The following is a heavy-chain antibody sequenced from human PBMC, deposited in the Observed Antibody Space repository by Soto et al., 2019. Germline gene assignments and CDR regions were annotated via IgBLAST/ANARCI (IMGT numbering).Heavy chain of an antibody. V-gene: IGHV4-39*01. J-gene: IGHJ4*02. CDR2: IYYNGST. CDR3: ARHWGRATITVVRGVMHFDY. D-gene: IGHD3-10*01. CDR1: GGSISTSSTYY. Sequence: QLQLQESGPGLVKPSETLSLTCTVSGGSISTSSTYYWGWIRQPPGKGLEWIGSIYYNGSTYYNPSLKSRVTISVDTSKNQFSLKLSSLTAADTAVYYCARHWGRATITVVRGVMHFDYWGQGTLVTVSS.